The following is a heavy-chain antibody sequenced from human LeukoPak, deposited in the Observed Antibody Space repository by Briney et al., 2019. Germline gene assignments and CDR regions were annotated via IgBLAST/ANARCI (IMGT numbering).Heavy chain of an antibody. CDR2: ISGSGGST. V-gene: IGHV3-23*01. CDR3: AKGGSPSCYSSSGY. D-gene: IGHD2-2*01. CDR1: GFTFSNSA. Sequence: PGGSLRLSCAASGFTFSNSAMRWVRQAPGKGLEWVSAISGSGGSTSYADSVKGRFTISRDNTKNTLYLQMNSLRGEDTAVYYCAKGGSPSCYSSSGYWGQGTLVTVSS. J-gene: IGHJ4*02.